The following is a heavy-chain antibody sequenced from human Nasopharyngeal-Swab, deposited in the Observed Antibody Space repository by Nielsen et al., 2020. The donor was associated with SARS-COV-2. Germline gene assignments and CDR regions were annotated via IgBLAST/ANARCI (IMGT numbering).Heavy chain of an antibody. CDR1: GGSISSSSYY. Sequence: GALRLSSGVSGGSISSSSYYWGWIRQPPGKGLEWIGCIYYSGSTYYKPSLKSRVTISIDTSKNHFSLKRSSATAADTAVYYCAREGRGIAAPGLDYWGQGTLVTVSS. V-gene: IGHV4-39*07. CDR2: IYYSGST. CDR3: AREGRGIAAPGLDY. D-gene: IGHD6-13*01. J-gene: IGHJ4*02.